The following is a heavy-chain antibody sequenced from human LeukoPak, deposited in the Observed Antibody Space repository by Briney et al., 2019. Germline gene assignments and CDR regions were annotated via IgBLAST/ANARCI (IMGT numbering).Heavy chain of an antibody. CDR3: ARDMGSYGHPLSFDY. V-gene: IGHV6-1*01. CDR1: GDSASSNRAA. D-gene: IGHD3-16*01. Sequence: SQTLSLTCAISGDSASSNRAAWSWIRQSPSRSLEWLGRTYYRSRWYNEYAGSVKSRITINPDTSKNQFSLQMTSVSPEDTAVYYCARDMGSYGHPLSFDYWGQGTLVTVSS. J-gene: IGHJ4*02. CDR2: TYYRSRWYN.